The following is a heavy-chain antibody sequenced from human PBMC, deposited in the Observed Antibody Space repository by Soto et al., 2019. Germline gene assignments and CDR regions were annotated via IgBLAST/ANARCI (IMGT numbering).Heavy chain of an antibody. J-gene: IGHJ4*02. CDR3: ARYRDYGDYGYFDS. V-gene: IGHV4-61*01. CDR2: IYHRETT. D-gene: IGHD4-17*01. CDR1: GSSVSGGIYY. Sequence: QVQLRESGAGLVKPSETLSLTCTVSGSSVSGGIYYWTWVRQPPGKGMEWIGYIYHRETTNYNAALRSRVTIPVDTSKYQFSLRLTSVTAADTAVYYCARYRDYGDYGYFDSWGQGTLVTVSS.